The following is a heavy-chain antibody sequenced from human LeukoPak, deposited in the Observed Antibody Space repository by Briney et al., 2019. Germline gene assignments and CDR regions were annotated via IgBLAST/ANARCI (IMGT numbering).Heavy chain of an antibody. J-gene: IGHJ4*02. CDR3: ARSYRRWDQRFDY. CDR2: IKQDGSEK. CDR1: GFTFSSYW. Sequence: PGGSLRLSCAASGFTFSSYWMSWVRQAPGKGLEWVANIKQDGSEKYYVDSVKGRFTISRDNAKNSLYLRMNSLRAEDTAVYYCARSYRRWDQRFDYWGQGTLVTVSS. V-gene: IGHV3-7*01. D-gene: IGHD1-26*01.